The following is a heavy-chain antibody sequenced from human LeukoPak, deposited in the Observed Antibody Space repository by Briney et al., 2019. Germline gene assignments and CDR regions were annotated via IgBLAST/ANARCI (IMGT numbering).Heavy chain of an antibody. V-gene: IGHV4-34*01. D-gene: IGHD6-19*01. CDR1: GGSFSGYY. Sequence: PSETLSLTCAVYGGSFSGYYWSWIRQPPGKGLEWIGEINHSGSTNYNPSLKSRVTMSVDTSKNQFSLKLSSVTAADTAVYYCASERQWLGTYYFDYWGQGTLVTVSS. J-gene: IGHJ4*02. CDR3: ASERQWLGTYYFDY. CDR2: INHSGST.